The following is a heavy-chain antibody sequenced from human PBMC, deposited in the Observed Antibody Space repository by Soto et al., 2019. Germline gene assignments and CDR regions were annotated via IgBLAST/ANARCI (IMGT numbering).Heavy chain of an antibody. V-gene: IGHV1-69*01. J-gene: IGHJ6*02. CDR3: TTPPRYTNNYYGMAV. CDR1: GGTFSKYA. D-gene: IGHD3-16*02. CDR2: AIRMFGTP. Sequence: QVQLVQSGAEMQQPGASVGVSCKASGGTFSKYAFSWVRQATGQGLEWLGGAIRMFGTPNYAQKFQGRVAISPDESTSTVYMDLSFLISEDTSVYFCTTPPRYTNNYYGMAVWVQGTTVTVSS.